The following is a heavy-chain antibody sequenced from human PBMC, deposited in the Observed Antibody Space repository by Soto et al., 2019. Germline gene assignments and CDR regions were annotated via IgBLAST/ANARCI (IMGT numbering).Heavy chain of an antibody. CDR1: GGSFSGYY. V-gene: IGHV4-34*01. CDR3: ARLARCSGGSCSYYYYMDV. Sequence: SETLSLTCAVYGGSFSGYYWSWIRQPPGKGLEWIGEINHSGSTNYNPSLKSRVTISVDTSKNQFSLKLSSVTAADTAVYYCARLARCSGGSCSYYYYMDVWGKGTTVTVSS. CDR2: INHSGST. D-gene: IGHD2-15*01. J-gene: IGHJ6*03.